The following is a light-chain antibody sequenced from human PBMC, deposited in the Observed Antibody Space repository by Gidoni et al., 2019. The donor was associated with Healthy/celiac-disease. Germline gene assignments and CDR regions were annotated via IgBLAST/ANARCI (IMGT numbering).Light chain of an antibody. CDR2: GAS. CDR3: QQYGSSPET. CDR1: QSVSSSY. J-gene: IGKJ2*01. Sequence: DIVLPQSPVTLSLSPGERSTLSCRASQSVSSSYLAWYQQKPGQAPRLLIYGASSRATCIPDRFSGSGSGTDFTLTISRLEPEDFAVYYCQQYGSSPETFXQXTKLEIK. V-gene: IGKV3-20*01.